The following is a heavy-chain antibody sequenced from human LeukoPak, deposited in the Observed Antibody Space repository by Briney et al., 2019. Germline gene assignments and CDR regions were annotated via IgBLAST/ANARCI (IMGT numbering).Heavy chain of an antibody. J-gene: IGHJ4*02. V-gene: IGHV4-4*07. D-gene: IGHD3-10*01. Sequence: PSETLSLTCTVSGGTTSTYYWTWIRQPAGKGLEWIGHIFTSGTTNYNPSLKSRVTVSVDTSKNQFSLKLTSVTAEDTAVYYCAKAGGFGELLSHYYFDCWGQGTLVTVSS. CDR2: IFTSGTT. CDR1: GGTTSTYY. CDR3: AKAGGFGELLSHYYFDC.